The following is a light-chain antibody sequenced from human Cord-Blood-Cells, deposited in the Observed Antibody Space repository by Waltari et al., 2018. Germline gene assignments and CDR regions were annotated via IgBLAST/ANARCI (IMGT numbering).Light chain of an antibody. Sequence: ELVMPQSPATPSVSPGERNTLSCRASQRVSSKVAWYQQKPGQAPRLLIYGASTRATGIPARFSGSGSGTEFTLTISSLQSEDFAVYYCQQYNNWPPLTFGGGTKVEIK. CDR2: GAS. V-gene: IGKV3-15*01. CDR1: QRVSSK. J-gene: IGKJ4*01. CDR3: QQYNNWPPLT.